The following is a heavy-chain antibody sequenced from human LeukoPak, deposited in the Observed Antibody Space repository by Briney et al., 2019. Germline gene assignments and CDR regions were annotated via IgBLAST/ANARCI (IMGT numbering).Heavy chain of an antibody. Sequence: PSETLSLTCTVSGGSISSGGYYWSWIRQHPGKGLEWIGYIYYSGSTYYNPSLKSRVTISVDTSKNQFSLKLSSVTAADTAVYYCARANQDYGNYEDAVGVWGQGTTVTVSS. CDR3: ARANQDYGNYEDAVGV. CDR1: GGSISSGGYY. CDR2: IYYSGST. D-gene: IGHD4-17*01. V-gene: IGHV4-31*03. J-gene: IGHJ6*02.